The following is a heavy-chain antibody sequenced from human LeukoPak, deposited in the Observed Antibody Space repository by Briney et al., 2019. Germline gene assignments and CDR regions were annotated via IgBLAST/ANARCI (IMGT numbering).Heavy chain of an antibody. Sequence: GGSLRLSCAASGFTFSSYGMHWVRQAPGKGLEWVAGISYDGRSKEYVDSAKGRFTISRDNSKNTLYLQMNSLRAEDTAVYYCAKGYYDSTGYYFFDYWGQGTLVTVSS. CDR3: AKGYYDSTGYYFFDY. CDR1: GFTFSSYG. CDR2: ISYDGRSK. J-gene: IGHJ4*02. V-gene: IGHV3-30*18. D-gene: IGHD3-22*01.